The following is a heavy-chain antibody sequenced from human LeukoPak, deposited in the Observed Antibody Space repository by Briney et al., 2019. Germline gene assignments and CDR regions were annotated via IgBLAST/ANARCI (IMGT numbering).Heavy chain of an antibody. J-gene: IGHJ6*02. D-gene: IGHD3-10*01. V-gene: IGHV4-59*01. CDR3: ARDMSAALLWFGRGNYYYYGMDV. Sequence: PSETLSLTCTVSGGSISSYYWSWIRQPPGKGLEWIGYIYYSGSTNYNPSLKSRVTISVDTSKNQFSLKLSSVTAADTAVYYCARDMSAALLWFGRGNYYYYGMDVWGQGTTVTVFS. CDR2: IYYSGST. CDR1: GGSISSYY.